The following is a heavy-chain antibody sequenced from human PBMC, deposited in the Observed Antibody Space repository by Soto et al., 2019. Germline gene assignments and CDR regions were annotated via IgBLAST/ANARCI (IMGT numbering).Heavy chain of an antibody. CDR2: IAYDGSNK. V-gene: IGHV3-30-3*01. D-gene: IGHD2-15*01. CDR3: ARGDREDIAVVIGVRPGEYGVDV. J-gene: IGHJ6*02. Sequence: GGSLRLSCAASGFTFRSCAMHWVRQAPGKGLECVAVIAYDGSNKFYRDYVRGRFTISRDNSENTLYLQINRLRYEDTAVYYCARGDREDIAVVIGVRPGEYGVDVWGQGTTVTVSS. CDR1: GFTFRSCA.